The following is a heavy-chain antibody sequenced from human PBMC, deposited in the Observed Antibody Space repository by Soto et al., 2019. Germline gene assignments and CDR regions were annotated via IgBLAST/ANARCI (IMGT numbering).Heavy chain of an antibody. V-gene: IGHV3-74*01. CDR2: INADGGST. Sequence: EVQLVESGGGLVQPGGSLRLSCAASGFTFSNDWMHWVRQAPGKGLEWVSRINADGGSTHYADSVRGRFTISRDNAKNTLFLQLNSLRVEDTAIYYCIKVLTRGVGVPRFYFDSWRQGTLVTVSA. CDR1: GFTFSNDW. D-gene: IGHD3-9*01. J-gene: IGHJ4*02. CDR3: IKVLTRGVGVPRFYFDS.